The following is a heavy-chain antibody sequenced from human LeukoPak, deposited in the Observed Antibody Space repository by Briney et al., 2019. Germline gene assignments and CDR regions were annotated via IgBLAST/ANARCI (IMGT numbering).Heavy chain of an antibody. CDR1: GFTFSNYG. Sequence: GGSLRLSCAASGFTFSNYGMHWVRQAPGKGLEWVAVISYDGSNKYYADSVKGRFTISRDNFKNTLYLQMNSLTPEDTAVYYCAKDLMRDRWFGESWGQGTLVTVSS. V-gene: IGHV3-30*18. D-gene: IGHD3-10*01. CDR2: ISYDGSNK. J-gene: IGHJ5*02. CDR3: AKDLMRDRWFGES.